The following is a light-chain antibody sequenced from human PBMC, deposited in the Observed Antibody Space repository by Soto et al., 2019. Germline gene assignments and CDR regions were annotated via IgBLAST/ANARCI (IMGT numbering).Light chain of an antibody. J-gene: IGKJ5*01. Sequence: EIVLTQSPATLSLSPGERATLSCRASQSVSSYLAWYQQKPGQAPRLLIYDASNRATGIPARFSGSGSGTEFTLTISSLQSEDFAVYYCQQYNNWPPLFGQGTRLEIK. V-gene: IGKV3-11*01. CDR3: QQYNNWPPL. CDR2: DAS. CDR1: QSVSSY.